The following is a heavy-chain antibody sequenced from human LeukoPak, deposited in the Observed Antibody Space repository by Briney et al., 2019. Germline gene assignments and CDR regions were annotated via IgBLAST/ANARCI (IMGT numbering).Heavy chain of an antibody. Sequence: ASVKVSCKASGYIFTGYYMHWVRQAPGQGLEWMGWINPNSGGTNYAQKFQGRVTMTRDTSISTAYMELSRLRTDDTAVYYCARALRSGSYYEVDNWGQGTLVTVSS. J-gene: IGHJ4*02. CDR1: GYIFTGYY. V-gene: IGHV1-2*02. CDR2: INPNSGGT. D-gene: IGHD1-26*01. CDR3: ARALRSGSYYEVDN.